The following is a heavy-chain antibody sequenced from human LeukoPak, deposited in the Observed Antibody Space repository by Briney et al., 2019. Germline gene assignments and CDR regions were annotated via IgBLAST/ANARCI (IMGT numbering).Heavy chain of an antibody. CDR2: ISAYNGNT. J-gene: IGHJ4*02. CDR1: GYTFTTYY. D-gene: IGHD3-10*01. Sequence: GASVKVSCKASGYTFTTYYVHWVRQAPGQGLEWMGWISAYNGNTNYAQKLQGRVTMTTDTSTSTAYMELRSLRSDDTAVYYCARAGFVANFDYWGQGTLVTVSS. CDR3: ARAGFVANFDY. V-gene: IGHV1-18*04.